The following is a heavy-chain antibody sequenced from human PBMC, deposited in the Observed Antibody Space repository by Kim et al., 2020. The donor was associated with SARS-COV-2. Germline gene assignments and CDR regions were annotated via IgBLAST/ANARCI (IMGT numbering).Heavy chain of an antibody. J-gene: IGHJ4*02. Sequence: GGSLRLSCAASGFTFSSYGMHWVRQAPGKGLEWVAVIWYDGSNKYYADSVKGRFTISRDNSKNTLYLQMNSLRAEDTAVYYCARDFGRGYSYGYPMWGQGTLVTVSS. CDR1: GFTFSSYG. V-gene: IGHV3-33*01. D-gene: IGHD5-18*01. CDR2: IWYDGSNK. CDR3: ARDFGRGYSYGYPM.